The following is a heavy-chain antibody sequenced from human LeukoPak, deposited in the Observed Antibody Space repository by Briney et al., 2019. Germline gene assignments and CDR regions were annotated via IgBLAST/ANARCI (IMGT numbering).Heavy chain of an antibody. D-gene: IGHD2-15*01. CDR3: ATRPPAGYHEPYLDY. CDR1: GGSVSSGSYY. CDR2: INYSGSN. J-gene: IGHJ4*02. V-gene: IGHV4-61*01. Sequence: SETLSLTCAVSGGSVSSGSYYWSWIRQPPGKGLEWIGYINYSGSNNYSPSLKSRVTISVDTSKNQFSLKLTSVTAADTAVYYCATRPPAGYHEPYLDYWGQGTLVTVSS.